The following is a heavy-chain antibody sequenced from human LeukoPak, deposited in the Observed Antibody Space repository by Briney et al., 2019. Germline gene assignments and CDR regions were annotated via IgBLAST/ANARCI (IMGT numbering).Heavy chain of an antibody. Sequence: PGGSLRLSCAASRFTLSHYWIHWVRRAPGKGLVWVSRISSDGSSTSYAGSVKGRFTISRDNAENTLFLQMNSLRVEDTAVYYCARVTGGRYFDYWGQGTLVTVSS. CDR3: ARVTGGRYFDY. CDR2: ISSDGSST. D-gene: IGHD1-14*01. CDR1: RFTLSHYW. V-gene: IGHV3-74*01. J-gene: IGHJ4*02.